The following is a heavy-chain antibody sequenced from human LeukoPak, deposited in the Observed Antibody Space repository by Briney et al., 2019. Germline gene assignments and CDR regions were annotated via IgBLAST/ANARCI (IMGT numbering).Heavy chain of an antibody. CDR2: INHSGST. D-gene: IGHD6-6*01. V-gene: IGHV4-34*01. J-gene: IGHJ4*02. Sequence: PSETLSLTCAVYGGSFSGYYWSWIRQPPGKGLEWIGEINHSGSTNYNPSLKSRVTISVDTSKNQFSLKLSSVTAADPAVYYCAGALRVAARPVESWGQGTLVTVSS. CDR3: AGALRVAARPVES. CDR1: GGSFSGYY.